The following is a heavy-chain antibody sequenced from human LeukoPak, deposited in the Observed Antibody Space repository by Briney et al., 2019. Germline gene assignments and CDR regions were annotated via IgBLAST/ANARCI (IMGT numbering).Heavy chain of an antibody. Sequence: SETLSLTCAVYGGSFSGYYWSWIRQPPGKGLEWIGEINHSGSTNYNPSLKSRVTISVDTSKNQFSLKLSSVTAADTAVYYSAKEEWELSSNFDYWGQGTLVTVSS. CDR3: AKEEWELSSNFDY. CDR1: GGSFSGYY. CDR2: INHSGST. V-gene: IGHV4-34*01. D-gene: IGHD1-26*01. J-gene: IGHJ4*02.